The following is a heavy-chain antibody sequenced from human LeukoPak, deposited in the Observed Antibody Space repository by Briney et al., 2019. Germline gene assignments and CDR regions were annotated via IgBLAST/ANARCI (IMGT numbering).Heavy chain of an antibody. Sequence: SETLSLTCTVSGGSISSYYRSWIRQPPGKGLEWIGYIYYSGSTNYNPSLKSRVTISVDTSKNQFSLKLSSVTAADTAVYYCARVRAYSSSWYSRDYGMDVWGRGTTVTVSS. CDR1: GGSISSYY. CDR3: ARVRAYSSSWYSRDYGMDV. D-gene: IGHD6-13*01. J-gene: IGHJ6*02. V-gene: IGHV4-59*01. CDR2: IYYSGST.